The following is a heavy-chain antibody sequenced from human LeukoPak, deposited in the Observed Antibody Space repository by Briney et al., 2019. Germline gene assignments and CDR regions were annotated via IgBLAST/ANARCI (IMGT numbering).Heavy chain of an antibody. CDR3: AREGRGDSSGYYKGY. CDR2: VNPNSGGT. J-gene: IGHJ4*02. D-gene: IGHD3-22*01. CDR1: GYTFTDYH. Sequence: ASVKVSCKASGYTFTDYHMHWVRQAPGQGLEWMGCVNPNSGGTKYVQKFQGRVTMTRDTSISTAYMELSRLTSDDTAMYYCAREGRGDSSGYYKGYWGQGTLVTVSS. V-gene: IGHV1-2*02.